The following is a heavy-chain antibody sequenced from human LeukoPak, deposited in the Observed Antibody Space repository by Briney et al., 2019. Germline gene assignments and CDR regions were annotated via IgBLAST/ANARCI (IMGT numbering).Heavy chain of an antibody. D-gene: IGHD3-22*01. Sequence: ASVKVSCKASGYTFTSYGISWVRQAPGQGLEWMGWISAYNGNTNYAQKLQGRVTMTTDTSTSPAYMELRSLRSDDTAVYYCARDGPHYYDSSAYFDYWGQGALVTVSS. J-gene: IGHJ4*02. V-gene: IGHV1-18*01. CDR2: ISAYNGNT. CDR3: ARDGPHYYDSSAYFDY. CDR1: GYTFTSYG.